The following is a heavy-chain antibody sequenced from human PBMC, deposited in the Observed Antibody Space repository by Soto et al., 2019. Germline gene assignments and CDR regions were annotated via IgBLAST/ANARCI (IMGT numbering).Heavy chain of an antibody. D-gene: IGHD5-18*01. CDR3: AREDTAMVFVEGVNWFDP. J-gene: IGHJ5*02. CDR2: INAGNGNT. CDR1: GYTFTSYA. V-gene: IGHV1-3*01. Sequence: GASVKVSCKASGYTFTSYAMHWVRQAPGQRLEWMGWINAGNGNTKYSQKFQGRVTITRDTSASTAYMELSSLRSEDTAVYYCAREDTAMVFVEGVNWFDPWGQGTLVTVSS.